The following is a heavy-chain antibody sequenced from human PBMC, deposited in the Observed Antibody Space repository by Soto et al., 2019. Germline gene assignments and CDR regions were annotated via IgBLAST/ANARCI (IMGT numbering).Heavy chain of an antibody. J-gene: IGHJ1*01. Sequence: ASVKVSCKASGGTFSGNSITWVLQAPGQGLEWMGGIIPVLGITNYAQKFQGRITIAADESTGTAHMDLRSLRSEDTAVYYCAKDPRSITGTSSTEDFQHWGQGTLVTVSS. V-gene: IGHV1-69*13. CDR1: GGTFSGNS. D-gene: IGHD1-20*01. CDR3: AKDPRSITGTSSTEDFQH. CDR2: IIPVLGIT.